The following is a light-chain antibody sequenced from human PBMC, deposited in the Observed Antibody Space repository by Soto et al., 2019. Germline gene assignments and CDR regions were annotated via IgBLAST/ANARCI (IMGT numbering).Light chain of an antibody. V-gene: IGKV3-20*01. CDR1: QRVSNNY. Sequence: EVVLTQSPGTLSLSPGERATLSCRASQRVSNNYLAWYQQKPGQSPKLLIFGSSDRATGIPDRLSGSGSGTEYTLTISSLEHEDFAVYYCQQYGSSPPYTFGQGTKLEIK. CDR3: QQYGSSPPYT. CDR2: GSS. J-gene: IGKJ2*01.